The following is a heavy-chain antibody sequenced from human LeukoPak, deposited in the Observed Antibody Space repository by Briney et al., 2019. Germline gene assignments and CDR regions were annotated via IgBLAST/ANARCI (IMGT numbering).Heavy chain of an antibody. V-gene: IGHV1-69*01. CDR3: APGEHSGYDFLSLDY. D-gene: IGHD5-12*01. CDR2: IIPIFGTA. Sequence: GSSVKVSCKASGGTFSSYAISWVRQAPGQGLEWMGGIIPIFGTANYAQKFQGRVTITADESTSTAYTELSSLRSEDTAVYYCAPGEHSGYDFLSLDYWGQGTLVTVSS. CDR1: GGTFSSYA. J-gene: IGHJ4*02.